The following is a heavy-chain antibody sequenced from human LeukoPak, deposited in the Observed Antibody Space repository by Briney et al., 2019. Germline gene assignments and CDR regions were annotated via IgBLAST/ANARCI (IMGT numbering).Heavy chain of an antibody. D-gene: IGHD6-13*01. CDR2: ISAYNGNT. Sequence: ASVKVSCKASGYTFTSYGISWVRQAPGQGLEWMGWISAYNGNTNYAQKLQGRVTMTTDTSTSTAYMELRSLRSDDTAVYYCARDLRERRSSWLKFDYWGQGTLSPSPQ. J-gene: IGHJ4*02. CDR1: GYTFTSYG. V-gene: IGHV1-18*01. CDR3: ARDLRERRSSWLKFDY.